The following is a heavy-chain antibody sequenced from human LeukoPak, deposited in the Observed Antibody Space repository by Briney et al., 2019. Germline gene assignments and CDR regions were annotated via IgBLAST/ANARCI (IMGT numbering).Heavy chain of an antibody. CDR2: MNPNSGNT. J-gene: IGHJ4*02. Sequence: ASVKVSCKASGYTFTSYDINWVRQATGQGLEWMGWMNPNSGNTGYAQKFQGRVTMTRNTSISTAYMELSSLRSEDTAVYYCARGRSPYDYVWGSYRYGGSTYYFDYWGQGTLVTVSS. D-gene: IGHD3-16*02. CDR1: GYTFTSYD. CDR3: ARGRSPYDYVWGSYRYGGSTYYFDY. V-gene: IGHV1-8*02.